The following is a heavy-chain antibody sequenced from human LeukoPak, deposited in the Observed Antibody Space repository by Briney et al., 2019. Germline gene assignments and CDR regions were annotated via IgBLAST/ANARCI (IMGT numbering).Heavy chain of an antibody. J-gene: IGHJ4*02. CDR1: GFTVSSNH. Sequence: GGSLRLSCAASGFTVSSNHMSWVRQAPGKGLEWVSVIFSGGSTYYADSVKGRFTISRDNSKNTLYLQMNSLRAEDTAVYYCAKDPPLGVWFGESLYYWGQGTLVTVSS. V-gene: IGHV3-53*01. D-gene: IGHD3-10*01. CDR3: AKDPPLGVWFGESLYY. CDR2: IFSGGST.